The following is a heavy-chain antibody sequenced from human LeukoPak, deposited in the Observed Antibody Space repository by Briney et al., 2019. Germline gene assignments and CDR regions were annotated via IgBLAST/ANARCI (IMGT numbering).Heavy chain of an antibody. CDR2: ISWNSGSI. J-gene: IGHJ4*02. Sequence: GGSLRLSCAASGFTFDDYAMHWVRQAPGKGLEGVSGISWNSGSIGYADSVKGRFTISRDNAKNSLYLQMNSLRAEDTALYYCAKDSRGSYYVASFDYWGQGTLVTVSS. CDR1: GFTFDDYA. CDR3: AKDSRGSYYVASFDY. V-gene: IGHV3-9*01. D-gene: IGHD1-26*01.